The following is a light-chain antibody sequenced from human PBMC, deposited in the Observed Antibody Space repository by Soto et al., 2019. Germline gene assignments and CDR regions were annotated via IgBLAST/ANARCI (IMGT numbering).Light chain of an antibody. J-gene: IGKJ1*01. CDR3: QQYNRYST. CDR1: QTIGSW. V-gene: IGKV1-5*03. CDR2: KAS. Sequence: DIQMTQSPSTLSASVGDRVTITCRASQTIGSWLAWYQQKPGKAPKLLIYKASTLESGVPSRFSGTGSGTDFTLTISSLQPDDFATYYCQQYNRYSTFGQGTKVEIK.